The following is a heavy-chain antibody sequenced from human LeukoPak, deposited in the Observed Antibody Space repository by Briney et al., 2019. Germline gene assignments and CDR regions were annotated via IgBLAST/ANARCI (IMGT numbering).Heavy chain of an antibody. CDR3: AKHFSITMIVVPRELAFDI. CDR2: ISYDGSNK. Sequence: GRSLRLSCAASGFTFSSYAMHWVRQAPGKGLEWVAVISYDGSNKYYADSVKGRFTISRDNSKNTLYLQMNSLRAEDTAVYYCAKHFSITMIVVPRELAFDIWGQGTMVTVSS. CDR1: GFTFSSYA. J-gene: IGHJ3*02. V-gene: IGHV3-30-3*02. D-gene: IGHD3-22*01.